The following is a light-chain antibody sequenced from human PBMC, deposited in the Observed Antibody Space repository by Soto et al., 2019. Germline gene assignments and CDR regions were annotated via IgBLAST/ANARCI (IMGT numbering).Light chain of an antibody. J-gene: IGKJ2*01. CDR1: ETISAD. CDR3: QHYHNFPRT. V-gene: IGKV3-15*01. Sequence: ISMTQSPPTLSVSPGGRVTLSCEASETISADLAWYHHRPGQAPRLLIYAASTRAPGVPARFSGSGSGTDFTLAIANLQPEDFGLYYCQHYHNFPRTSGQGTKVDIK. CDR2: AAS.